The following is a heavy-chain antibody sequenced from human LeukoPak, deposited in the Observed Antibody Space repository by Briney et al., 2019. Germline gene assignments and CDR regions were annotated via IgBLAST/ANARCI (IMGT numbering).Heavy chain of an antibody. CDR1: GGSFSGYY. Sequence: SETLSLTCAVYGGSFSGYYWSWIRQPPGKGLEWIGEINHSGSTNYNPSLKSRVTISVDTSKNQFSLKLSSVTAADTAVYYCARGRQVVVVAAGKWFDPWGQGTLVTVSS. CDR2: INHSGST. D-gene: IGHD2-15*01. CDR3: ARGRQVVVVAAGKWFDP. J-gene: IGHJ5*02. V-gene: IGHV4-34*01.